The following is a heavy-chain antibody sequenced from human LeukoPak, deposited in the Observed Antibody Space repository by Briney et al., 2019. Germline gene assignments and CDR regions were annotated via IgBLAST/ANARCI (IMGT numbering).Heavy chain of an antibody. CDR3: ASGKWKNGYYMDV. Sequence: GGSLRLSSVASGFSFRSCSMNWVRQAPGKGLEWVSYISSSSGNIIYYADSVKGRFTISRDNAKNSLYLQMNSLRVEDTAVYYCASGKWKNGYYMDVWGKGTTVTVSS. D-gene: IGHD1/OR15-1a*01. J-gene: IGHJ6*03. V-gene: IGHV3-48*04. CDR1: GFSFRSCS. CDR2: ISSSSGNII.